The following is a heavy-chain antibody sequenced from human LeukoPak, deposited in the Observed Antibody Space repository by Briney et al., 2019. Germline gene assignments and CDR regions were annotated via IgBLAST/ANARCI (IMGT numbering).Heavy chain of an antibody. CDR3: ARVKGSGYRNSIDY. D-gene: IGHD3-3*01. CDR1: GFTFSSYG. V-gene: IGHV3-20*04. J-gene: IGHJ4*02. CDR2: INWNGGST. Sequence: GRSLRLSCAASGFTFSSYGMHWVRQAPGKGLEWVSGINWNGGSTYYRDSVKGRFTISRDNAKNSLYLQMNSLRAEDTALYYCARVKGSGYRNSIDYWGQGTLVTVSS.